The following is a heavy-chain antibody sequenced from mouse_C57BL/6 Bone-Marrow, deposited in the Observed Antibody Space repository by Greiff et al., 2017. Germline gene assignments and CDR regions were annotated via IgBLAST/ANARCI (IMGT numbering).Heavy chain of an antibody. V-gene: IGHV1-81*01. D-gene: IGHD1-1*01. CDR2: IYPRSGNT. J-gene: IGHJ3*01. CDR1: GYTFTSYG. CDR3: ARYYGSRAAWFAY. Sequence: QVQLKESGAELARPGASVKLSCKASGYTFTSYGISWVKQRTGQGLEWIGEIYPRSGNTYYNEKFKGKATLTADKSSSTAYMELRSLTSEDSAVYFCARYYGSRAAWFAYWGQGTLVTVSA.